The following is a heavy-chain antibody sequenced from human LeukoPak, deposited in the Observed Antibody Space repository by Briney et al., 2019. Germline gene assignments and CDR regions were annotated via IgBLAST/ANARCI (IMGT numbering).Heavy chain of an antibody. Sequence: GGSLTLSCAASGFIFNNYVIHWVRQAPGKGLEWVAIFSSDAQNDFYADSVKGRFTTSRDDSKNTVNLQMSSLRAEDTAVYYCAKNHPPSGWYVGSGWFDPWGQGTLVTVSS. CDR1: GFIFNNYV. D-gene: IGHD6-19*01. CDR2: FSSDAQND. CDR3: AKNHPPSGWYVGSGWFDP. J-gene: IGHJ5*02. V-gene: IGHV3-30*18.